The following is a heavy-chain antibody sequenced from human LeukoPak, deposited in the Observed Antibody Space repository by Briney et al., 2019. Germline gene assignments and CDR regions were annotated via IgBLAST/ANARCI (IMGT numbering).Heavy chain of an antibody. CDR1: GGSFSGYY. CDR3: ARDPYGENWFDP. J-gene: IGHJ5*02. V-gene: IGHV4-34*01. Sequence: SETLSLTXAVYGGSFSGYYWSWIRQPPGKGLEWIGEINHSGSTNYNSSLKSRVTISVDTSKNQFSLKLSSVTAADTAVYYCARDPYGENWFDPWGQGTLVTVSS. D-gene: IGHD3-10*01. CDR2: INHSGST.